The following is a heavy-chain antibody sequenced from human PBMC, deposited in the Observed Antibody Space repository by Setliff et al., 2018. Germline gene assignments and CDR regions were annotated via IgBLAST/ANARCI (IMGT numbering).Heavy chain of an antibody. V-gene: IGHV4-61*02. CDR2: IYTSGST. CDR3: ARDVRCYYGSGSYYNDWFDP. J-gene: IGHJ5*02. CDR1: GGSISSGSYY. Sequence: KPSETLSLTCTVSGGSISSGSYYWSWIRQPAGKGLEWIGRIYTSGSTNYNPSLKSRVTISVDTSKNQFSLKLSSVTAADTAVYYCARDVRCYYGSGSYYNDWFDPWGQGTLVTVSS. D-gene: IGHD3-10*01.